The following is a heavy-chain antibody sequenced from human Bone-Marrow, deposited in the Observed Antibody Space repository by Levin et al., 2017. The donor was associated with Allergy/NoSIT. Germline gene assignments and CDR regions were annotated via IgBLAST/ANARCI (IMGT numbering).Heavy chain of an antibody. Sequence: KISCKASGGTFSDYPITWVRQAPGQGLEWMGGIIPIFGTANYAQKFQGRVTITADESTSTAYIELSSLRSEDTAMYYCARDYCNSTSCYPYYFYIDVWGKGTTVTVSS. CDR3: ARDYCNSTSCYPYYFYIDV. J-gene: IGHJ6*03. D-gene: IGHD2-2*01. CDR1: GGTFSDYP. CDR2: IIPIFGTA. V-gene: IGHV1-69*01.